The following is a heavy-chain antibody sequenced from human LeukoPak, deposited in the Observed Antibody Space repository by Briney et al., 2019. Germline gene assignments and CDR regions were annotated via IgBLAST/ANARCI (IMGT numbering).Heavy chain of an antibody. Sequence: PGGSLRLSCAASGFTFTHYGMHWVRQAPGKGVEWVALISYDGTQKSYADSVKGRVTISRDNARNIVYLQMNSLRVEDTAIYYCARDSSLRLTLDYWGQGTLVTVSS. CDR2: ISYDGTQK. V-gene: IGHV3-33*01. D-gene: IGHD5-12*01. J-gene: IGHJ4*02. CDR3: ARDSSLRLTLDY. CDR1: GFTFTHYG.